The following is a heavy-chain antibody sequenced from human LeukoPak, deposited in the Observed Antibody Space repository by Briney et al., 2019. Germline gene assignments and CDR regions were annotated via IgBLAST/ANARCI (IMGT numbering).Heavy chain of an antibody. V-gene: IGHV3-30*03. Sequence: GGSLRLSCAASGFTFSSYGMPWVRQAPGKGLEWVAVISYDGSNKYYADSVKGRFTISRDNSKNTLYLQMNSLRAEDTAVYYCARDLSANDFWTVGFVDYWGQGTLVTVSS. J-gene: IGHJ4*02. D-gene: IGHD3-3*01. CDR1: GFTFSSYG. CDR3: ARDLSANDFWTVGFVDY. CDR2: ISYDGSNK.